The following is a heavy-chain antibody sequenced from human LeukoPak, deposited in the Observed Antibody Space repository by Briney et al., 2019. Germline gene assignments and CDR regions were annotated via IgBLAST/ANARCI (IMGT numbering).Heavy chain of an antibody. CDR3: AKDRWFGELGAPFFDY. Sequence: GGSLRLSCAASGFTFSSYAMSWVRQAPGKGLEWASAISGSGGSTYYADSVKGRFTISRDNSKNTLYLQMNSLRAEDTAVYYCAKDRWFGELGAPFFDYWGQGTLVTVSS. J-gene: IGHJ4*02. V-gene: IGHV3-23*01. CDR1: GFTFSSYA. CDR2: ISGSGGST. D-gene: IGHD3-10*01.